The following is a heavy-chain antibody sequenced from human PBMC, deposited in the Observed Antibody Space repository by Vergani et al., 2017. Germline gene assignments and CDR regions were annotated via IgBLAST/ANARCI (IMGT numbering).Heavy chain of an antibody. D-gene: IGHD6-13*01. V-gene: IGHV2-26*01. CDR2: IFSNDEK. CDR1: GFSLSNARMG. J-gene: IGHJ4*02. CDR3: AMAPEPPMGIAAAGTNFDY. Sequence: QVTLKESGPVLVKPTETLTLTCTVSGFSLSNARMGVSWIRQPPGKALEWLAHIFSNDEKSYSTSLKSRLTISKDTSKSQVDLTTTNMDPVDTATYYCAMAPEPPMGIAAAGTNFDYWGQGTLVTVSS.